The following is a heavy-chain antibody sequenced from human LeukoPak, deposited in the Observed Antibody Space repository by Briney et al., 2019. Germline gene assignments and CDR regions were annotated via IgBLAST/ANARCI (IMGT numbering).Heavy chain of an antibody. J-gene: IGHJ4*02. V-gene: IGHV4-59*01. CDR1: GGSIGSYY. CDR2: IYYSGSS. Sequence: PSETLSLTCTVSGGSIGSYYWSWIRQPPGKGLEWIGHIYYSGSSNYNPSLKSRVTISVDTSKNQFSLKLSSVTAADTAVYYCRAVAGTGFDYWGQGTLVTVSS. CDR3: RAVAGTGFDY. D-gene: IGHD6-19*01.